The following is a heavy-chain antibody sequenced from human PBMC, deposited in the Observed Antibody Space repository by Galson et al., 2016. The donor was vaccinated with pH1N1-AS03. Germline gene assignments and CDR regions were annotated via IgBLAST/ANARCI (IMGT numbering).Heavy chain of an antibody. V-gene: IGHV1-18*01. CDR1: GYTFSNYG. CDR2: SKNNNDKT. Sequence: SVKVSCKASGYTFSNYGITWVRQAPGQGLQWMGWSKNNNDKTIYGQNFQGRVTLTTDPSTNTAYMELKNLRSDDTGVYYCARTFPGRVVVVAAAMQEGPDYWGQGTLVTVSS. D-gene: IGHD2-2*01. CDR3: ARTFPGRVVVVAAAMQEGPDY. J-gene: IGHJ4*02.